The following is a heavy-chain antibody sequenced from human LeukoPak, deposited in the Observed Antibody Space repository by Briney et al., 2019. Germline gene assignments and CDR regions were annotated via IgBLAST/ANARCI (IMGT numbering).Heavy chain of an antibody. J-gene: IGHJ4*02. V-gene: IGHV3-7*01. D-gene: IGHD3-9*01. CDR3: AKDLLRYFDWSSFDY. CDR1: GFTFSSYW. Sequence: PGGSLRLSCAASGFTFSSYWMSWVRQAPGKGLEWVANIKQDGSEKYYVDSVKGRFTISRDNAKNSLYLQMNSLRAEDTAVYYCAKDLLRYFDWSSFDYWGQGTLVTVSS. CDR2: IKQDGSEK.